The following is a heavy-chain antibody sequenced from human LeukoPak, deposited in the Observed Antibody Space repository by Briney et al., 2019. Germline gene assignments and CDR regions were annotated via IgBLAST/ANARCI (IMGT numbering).Heavy chain of an antibody. J-gene: IGHJ3*02. Sequence: SETLSLTCTVSGGSISTYYWSWIRQPPGKGLEWIGYIYYSGSTNYNPSLKSRVTISLDTSKNQFSLKLSSVTAADTAVYYCARSAYYDSNAFDIWGQGTMVTVSS. CDR2: IYYSGST. D-gene: IGHD3-22*01. V-gene: IGHV4-59*08. CDR3: ARSAYYDSNAFDI. CDR1: GGSISTYY.